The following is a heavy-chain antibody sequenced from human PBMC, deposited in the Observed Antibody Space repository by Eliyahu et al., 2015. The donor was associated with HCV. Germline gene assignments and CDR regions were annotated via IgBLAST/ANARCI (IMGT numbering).Heavy chain of an antibody. CDR1: GGTFSSYT. D-gene: IGHD5-24*01. J-gene: IGHJ4*02. CDR2: IIPILGIA. CDR3: AWGLDGPSRY. Sequence: QVQLVQSGAEVKKPGSSVKVSCKASGGTFSSYTITWVRQAPGQGLEWMGRIIPILGIANYAQKFQGRITITADKSTSTAYMELSSLRSGDTALYYCAWGLDGPSRYWAQGTLVTVSS. V-gene: IGHV1-69*02.